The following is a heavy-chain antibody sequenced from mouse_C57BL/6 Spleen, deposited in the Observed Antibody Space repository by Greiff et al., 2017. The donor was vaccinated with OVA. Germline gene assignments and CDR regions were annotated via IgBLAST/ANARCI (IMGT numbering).Heavy chain of an antibody. J-gene: IGHJ3*01. Sequence: VQLQQPGAELVRPGSSVKLSCKASGYTFTSYWMEWVKQRPGQGLEWIGNIYPSDSETHYNQKFKDKATLTVDKSSSTAYMQLSTLTSEDSAVFYCARTPLGRGSPYAYWGQGTLVTVSA. CDR1: GYTFTSYW. CDR2: IYPSDSET. V-gene: IGHV1-61*01. D-gene: IGHD4-1*01. CDR3: ARTPLGRGSPYAY.